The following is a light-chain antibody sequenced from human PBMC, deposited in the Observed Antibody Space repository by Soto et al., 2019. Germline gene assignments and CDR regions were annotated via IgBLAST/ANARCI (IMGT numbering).Light chain of an antibody. CDR3: SSYTPSTPLV. Sequence: QSALTQPPSVSGSPGQSVTISCTGTSSDVGSYNSVSWYQQPPGTAPKLMIYDVSNRPSGVPDRFSGSKSGNTASLTISGLQAEDEADYYCSSYTPSTPLVFGGGTKLTVL. CDR2: DVS. V-gene: IGLV2-18*02. J-gene: IGLJ2*01. CDR1: SSDVGSYNS.